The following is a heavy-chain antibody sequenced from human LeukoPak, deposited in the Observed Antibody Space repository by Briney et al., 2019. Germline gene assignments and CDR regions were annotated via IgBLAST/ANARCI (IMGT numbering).Heavy chain of an antibody. CDR3: ARDENYPFDH. D-gene: IGHD2/OR15-2a*01. Sequence: SQTLSLTCAISGDNVSRNSAAWNWIRQSPSRGLEWLGRTKYRSKWYNGYAPSVRSRITIKSDTSKNQFSLHLNSVTPEDTAVYYCARDENYPFDHWGQGTLVTVSS. CDR1: GDNVSRNSAA. J-gene: IGHJ4*02. CDR2: TKYRSKWYN. V-gene: IGHV6-1*01.